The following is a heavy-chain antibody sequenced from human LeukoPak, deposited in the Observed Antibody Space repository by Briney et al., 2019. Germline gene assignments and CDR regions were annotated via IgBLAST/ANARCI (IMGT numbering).Heavy chain of an antibody. CDR1: GFTFSSHW. Sequence: GGSLRLSCAASGFTFSSHWMSWVRQAPGKGLEWVANIKRDGSEKYYVDSVKGRFTISRDNAKNSLYLQMNSLRAEDTAVYYCASPYGSGSVYYFDYWGQGTLVTVSS. CDR2: IKRDGSEK. D-gene: IGHD3-10*01. V-gene: IGHV3-7*01. J-gene: IGHJ4*02. CDR3: ASPYGSGSVYYFDY.